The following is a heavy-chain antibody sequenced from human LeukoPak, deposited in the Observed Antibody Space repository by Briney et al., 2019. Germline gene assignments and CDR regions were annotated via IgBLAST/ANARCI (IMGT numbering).Heavy chain of an antibody. D-gene: IGHD4-17*01. CDR2: IKQDGSEK. CDR1: TFTFTNHG. Sequence: PGKSLRLSCVTSTFTFTNHGMHWVRQAPGNGLEWVANIKQDGSEKYYVDSVKGRFTISRDNAKNSLYLQMNSLRAEDTAVYYCARGSLRLSWFDPWGQGTLVTVSS. V-gene: IGHV3-7*01. J-gene: IGHJ5*02. CDR3: ARGSLRLSWFDP.